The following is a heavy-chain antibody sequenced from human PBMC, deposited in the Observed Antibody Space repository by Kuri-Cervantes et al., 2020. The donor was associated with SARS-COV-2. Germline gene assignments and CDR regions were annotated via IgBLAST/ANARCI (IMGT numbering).Heavy chain of an antibody. CDR2: IYYSGST. CDR1: GGSISSSSYY. V-gene: IGHV4-39*01. D-gene: IGHD3-3*01. J-gene: IGHJ3*01. CDR3: ASQRLLEWLPLGAFDV. Sequence: SETLSLTCTVSGGSISSSSYYWGWIRQPPGKGLEWIGSIYYSGSTYYNPSLESRVTMSVDTPRNQFSLKLSSVTAADTAVYYCASQRLLEWLPLGAFDVWGQGTMVTVSS.